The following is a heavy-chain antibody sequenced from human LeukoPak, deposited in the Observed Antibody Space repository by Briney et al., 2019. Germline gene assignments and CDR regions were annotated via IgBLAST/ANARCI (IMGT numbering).Heavy chain of an antibody. V-gene: IGHV3-23*01. CDR2: ISGSGGTT. J-gene: IGHJ4*02. CDR1: GFTFSDYA. D-gene: IGHD3-3*01. CDR3: AKAYYDFWSAYSG. Sequence: GGSLRLSCAASGFTFSDYAMSWVRQAPGKDLEWVSAISGSGGTTSYADSVKGRFTISRNNSKNTLYLQMSSLRAEDTALYYCAKAYYDFWSAYSGWGQGTLVTVSS.